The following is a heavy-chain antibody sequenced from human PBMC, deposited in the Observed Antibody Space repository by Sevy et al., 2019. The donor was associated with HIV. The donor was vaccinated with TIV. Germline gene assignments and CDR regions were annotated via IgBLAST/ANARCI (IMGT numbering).Heavy chain of an antibody. D-gene: IGHD3-10*01. J-gene: IGHJ4*02. Sequence: GGSLRLSCAASGFTFSSYGMHWVRQAPGKGLEWVAVIWYDGSSKYYADSVKGRFTVSRDNSKNTLYLQMNSLRAEDTAVYYCAMDKLLPFTVTMVRGALSYYFDSWGQGTLVTVSS. CDR3: AMDKLLPFTVTMVRGALSYYFDS. V-gene: IGHV3-33*01. CDR2: IWYDGSSK. CDR1: GFTFSSYG.